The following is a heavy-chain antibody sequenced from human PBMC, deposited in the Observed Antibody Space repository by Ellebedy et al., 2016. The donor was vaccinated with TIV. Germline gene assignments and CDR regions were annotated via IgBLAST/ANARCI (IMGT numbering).Heavy chain of an antibody. Sequence: MPSETLSLTCTVSGGSISSGDYYWSWIRQPPGKGLEWIGYIYYSGSTYYNPSLKSRVTISVDTSKNQFSLKLSSVTAADTAVYYFASEDTAMGGWFDPWGQGTLVTVSS. J-gene: IGHJ5*02. CDR1: GGSISSGDYY. D-gene: IGHD5-18*01. CDR3: ASEDTAMGGWFDP. V-gene: IGHV4-30-4*01. CDR2: IYYSGST.